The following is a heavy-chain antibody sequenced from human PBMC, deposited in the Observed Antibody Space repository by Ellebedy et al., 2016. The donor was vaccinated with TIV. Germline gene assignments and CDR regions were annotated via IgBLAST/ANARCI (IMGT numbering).Heavy chain of an antibody. CDR2: IYPGDSDT. Sequence: KVSXXGSGYSFTSYWIGWVRQMPGKGLEWMGIIYPGDSDTRYSPSFQGQVTISADKSISTAYLQWSSLKASDTAMYYCARQRDSSGPFDYWGQGTLVTVSS. CDR3: ARQRDSSGPFDY. J-gene: IGHJ4*02. V-gene: IGHV5-51*01. CDR1: GYSFTSYW. D-gene: IGHD3-22*01.